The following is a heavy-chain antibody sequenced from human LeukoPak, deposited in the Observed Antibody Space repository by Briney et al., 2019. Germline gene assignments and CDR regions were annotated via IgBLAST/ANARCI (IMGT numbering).Heavy chain of an antibody. V-gene: IGHV3-9*01. Sequence: GGSLRLSCAASGFTFNVYAMHWVRQGPGKGLERVSGISWNSGRIDYADSVKGRFTISRDNAKNSLYLQMNSLRAEDTALYYCAKGLYGDYVGYFDFWGQGTQVTVSS. CDR1: GFTFNVYA. D-gene: IGHD4-17*01. CDR2: ISWNSGRI. J-gene: IGHJ4*02. CDR3: AKGLYGDYVGYFDF.